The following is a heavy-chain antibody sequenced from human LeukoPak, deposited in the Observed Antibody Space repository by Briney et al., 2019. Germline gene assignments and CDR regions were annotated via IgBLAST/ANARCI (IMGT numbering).Heavy chain of an antibody. CDR1: GGSISSSSYY. CDR2: IYYSGST. V-gene: IGHV4-39*01. CDR3: ARHDIAAALEYFQH. J-gene: IGHJ1*01. D-gene: IGHD6-13*01. Sequence: TSETLSLTCTVSGGSISSSSYYRGWIRQPPGKGLEWIGSIYYSGSTYYNPSLKSRVTISVDTSKNQFSLKLSSVTAADTAVYYCARHDIAAALEYFQHWGQGTLVTVSS.